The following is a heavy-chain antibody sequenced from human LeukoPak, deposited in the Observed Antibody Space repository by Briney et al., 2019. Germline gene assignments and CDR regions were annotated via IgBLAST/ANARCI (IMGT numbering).Heavy chain of an antibody. CDR1: GYTFTSCD. D-gene: IGHD5/OR15-5a*01. Sequence: ASVKVSCKASGYTFTSCDINWVRQAPGQGLEWMGWINPNSGGTNYAQKFQGRVTMTRDTSITTAYMELSRLRSDDTAVYYCARSSVPYYFDYWGQGTLVTVSS. V-gene: IGHV1-2*02. CDR3: ARSSVPYYFDY. CDR2: INPNSGGT. J-gene: IGHJ4*02.